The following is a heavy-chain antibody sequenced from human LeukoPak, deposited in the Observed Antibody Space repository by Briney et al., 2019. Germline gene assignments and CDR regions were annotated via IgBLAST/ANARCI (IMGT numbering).Heavy chain of an antibody. CDR1: GFTFSSYG. CDR2: ISYDGSNK. V-gene: IGHV3-30*18. Sequence: GGSLRLSCAAPGFTFSSYGMHWVRQAPGKGLEWVAVISYDGSNKYYADSVKGRFTISRDNSKNTLYLQMNSLRAEDTAVYYCAKDRDSSGYIDYWGQGTLVTVSS. J-gene: IGHJ4*02. D-gene: IGHD3-22*01. CDR3: AKDRDSSGYIDY.